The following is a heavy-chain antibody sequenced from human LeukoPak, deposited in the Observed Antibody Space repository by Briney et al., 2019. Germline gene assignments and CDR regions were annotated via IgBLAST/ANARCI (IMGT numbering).Heavy chain of an antibody. CDR3: ARVQSGYSYGRPYYYYYYMDV. Sequence: ASVNVSCKASGYTFTRYGISWVRLAPGQGLEWMGWISAYNGNTNYAQKLQGRVTMTTDTSTSTAYMELRSLRSDDTAVYYCARVQSGYSYGRPYYYYYYMDVWGKGTTVTVSS. V-gene: IGHV1-18*01. D-gene: IGHD5-18*01. CDR1: GYTFTRYG. CDR2: ISAYNGNT. J-gene: IGHJ6*03.